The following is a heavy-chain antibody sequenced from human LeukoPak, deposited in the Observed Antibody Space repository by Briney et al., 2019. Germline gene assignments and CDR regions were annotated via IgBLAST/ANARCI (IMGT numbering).Heavy chain of an antibody. Sequence: SVKVSCKASGFTFTSSAMQWVRQARGQRLEWIGRIVVGSGNTNYAQKFQERVTITRDMSTSTAYMELSSLRSEDTAVYYCAADYKTYCSGGSCRFDYWGQGTLVTVSS. CDR2: IVVGSGNT. CDR3: AADYKTYCSGGSCRFDY. J-gene: IGHJ4*02. D-gene: IGHD2-15*01. CDR1: GFTFTSSA. V-gene: IGHV1-58*02.